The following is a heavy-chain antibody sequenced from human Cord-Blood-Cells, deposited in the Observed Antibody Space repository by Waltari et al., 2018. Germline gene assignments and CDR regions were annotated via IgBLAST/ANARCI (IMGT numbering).Heavy chain of an antibody. Sequence: QVQLVQSGAEVKKPGASVKVSCKASGYTFTSYGISWVRQAPGQGLEWMGWISAYNGNTNCGQKLQGRVTMTTETCTSTAYMELRSLRSDDTAMYYCARVLVGIVGATHAFDIWGQGTMVTVSS. CDR1: GYTFTSYG. D-gene: IGHD1-26*01. CDR3: ARVLVGIVGATHAFDI. CDR2: ISAYNGNT. V-gene: IGHV1-18*01. J-gene: IGHJ3*02.